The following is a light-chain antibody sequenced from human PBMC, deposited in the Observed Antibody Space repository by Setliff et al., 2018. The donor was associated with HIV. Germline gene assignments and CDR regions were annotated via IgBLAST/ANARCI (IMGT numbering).Light chain of an antibody. CDR2: EVN. Sequence: QSVLTQPASVSGSPGQSSTISCTGTRSDIGTYDLVSWYRQYPGKAPKLIIYEVNRRPAGVSDRLSGSKSGNTASLTISGLRAEDDATYYCCSYTSSTTYVFGTGTKVTVL. CDR3: CSYTSSTTYV. V-gene: IGLV2-23*02. J-gene: IGLJ1*01. CDR1: RSDIGTYDL.